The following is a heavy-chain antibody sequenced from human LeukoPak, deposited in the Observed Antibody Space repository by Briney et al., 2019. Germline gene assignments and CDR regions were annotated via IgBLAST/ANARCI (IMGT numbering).Heavy chain of an antibody. CDR3: AEAVTTGHWYFDL. D-gene: IGHD4-17*01. CDR2: IIHSGTTT. CDR1: GFAFGSFA. Sequence: PGGSLRLSCAASGFAFGSFAMSWVRQTPGKGLEWVSFIIHSGTTTYYADPVRGRFTISRDNSKNTLYLQMNNLRAEDTAVYYRAEAVTTGHWYFDLWGRGTLVTVSS. V-gene: IGHV3-23*01. J-gene: IGHJ2*01.